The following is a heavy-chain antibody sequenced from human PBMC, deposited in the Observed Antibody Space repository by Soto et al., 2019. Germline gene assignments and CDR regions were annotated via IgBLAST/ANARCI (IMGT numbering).Heavy chain of an antibody. CDR3: AREVSSSRFDS. CDR1: GGTFSSYR. D-gene: IGHD2-2*01. CDR2: IMPIFATP. V-gene: IGHV1-69*01. J-gene: IGHJ4*02. Sequence: QVQLEQSGAEVKKPGSSVKVSCKSSGGTFSSYRISWVRQAPGQGLEWMGGIMPIFATPKYAQRFQGRVTISADESTSTAYMDLRSLTSDDTAVYYGAREVSSSRFDSWGQGTLVTVSS.